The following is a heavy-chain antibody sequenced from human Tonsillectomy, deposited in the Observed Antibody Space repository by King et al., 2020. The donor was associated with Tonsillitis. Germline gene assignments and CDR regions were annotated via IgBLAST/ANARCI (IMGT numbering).Heavy chain of an antibody. CDR3: ARVLDYYYYYGMDV. D-gene: IGHD3-9*01. V-gene: IGHV4-30-4*01. Sequence: VQLQESGPGLVKPSQTLSLTCTVSGGSISSGDYYWSWIRQPPGKGLEWIGYIYYSGSTYYNPSLKSRVTISVDTSKNQFSLTLTSVTAADTAVYYCARVLDYYYYYGMDVWGQGTTVTVSS. CDR1: GGSISSGDYY. CDR2: IYYSGST. J-gene: IGHJ6*02.